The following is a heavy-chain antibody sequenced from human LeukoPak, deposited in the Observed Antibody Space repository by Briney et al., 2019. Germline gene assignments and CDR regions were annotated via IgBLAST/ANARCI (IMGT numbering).Heavy chain of an antibody. J-gene: IGHJ4*02. V-gene: IGHV3-30*04. CDR1: GFTFSSYA. Sequence: QPGGSLRLSCAASGFTFSSYAMHWVRQAPGKGLEWVAVISYDGSNKYYADSVKGRFTISRDNSKNTLYLQTNSLRAEDTAVYYCARDGCDILTGYYICYFDYWGQGTLVTVSS. CDR2: ISYDGSNK. D-gene: IGHD3-9*01. CDR3: ARDGCDILTGYYICYFDY.